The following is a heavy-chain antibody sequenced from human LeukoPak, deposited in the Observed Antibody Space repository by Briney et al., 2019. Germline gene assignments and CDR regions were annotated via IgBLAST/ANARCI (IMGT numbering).Heavy chain of an antibody. V-gene: IGHV1-18*01. Sequence: ASVKVSCKASGYTFTSYGISWVRQAPGQGLEWMGWISAYNGNTNYAQKLQGRVTMTTDTSTSTAYMELRSLRSDDTAVYYCARVRWGCSSTSCHMRQNYYYYYMDVWGKGTTVTVSS. CDR3: ARVRWGCSSTSCHMRQNYYYYYMDV. D-gene: IGHD2-2*02. J-gene: IGHJ6*03. CDR1: GYTFTSYG. CDR2: ISAYNGNT.